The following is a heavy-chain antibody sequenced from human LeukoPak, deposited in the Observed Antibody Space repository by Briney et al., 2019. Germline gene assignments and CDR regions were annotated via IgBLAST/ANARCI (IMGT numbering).Heavy chain of an antibody. CDR2: ISGRGGST. CDR1: GFTFSGYA. CDR3: AKTGSQVYYYYGMDV. Sequence: GGSLRLSCAASGFTFSGYAMTWVRQAPGKGLEWVSAISGRGGSTYYADSVKGRFTISRDNSKNTLYLQMNSLRAEDTAVYYCAKTGSQVYYYYGMDVWGQGTTVTVSS. V-gene: IGHV3-23*01. J-gene: IGHJ6*02.